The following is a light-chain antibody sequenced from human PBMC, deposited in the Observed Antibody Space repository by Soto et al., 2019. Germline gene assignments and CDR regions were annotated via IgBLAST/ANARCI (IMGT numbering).Light chain of an antibody. J-gene: IGLJ1*01. CDR3: SSYASSSPFV. CDR2: GVS. CDR1: GSDVGGYKY. Sequence: QSVLXQPASVSGSPGQSITISCTGTGSDVGGYKYVSWYQQLPGKAPKLMIYGVSYRPSGVSDRFSGSKSGNTASLIISGLQAEDEADYYCSSYASSSPFVFGTGTKVTVL. V-gene: IGLV2-14*01.